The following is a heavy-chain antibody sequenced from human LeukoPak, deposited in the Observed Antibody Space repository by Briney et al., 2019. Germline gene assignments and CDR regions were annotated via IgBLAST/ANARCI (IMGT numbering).Heavy chain of an antibody. J-gene: IGHJ4*02. Sequence: SETLSLTCAVYGGSFSGYYWSWIRQPPGEGLEWIGEINHSGSTNYNPSPKSRVTISVDTSKNQFSLKLSSVTATDTAVYYCARGGRLGYCSGGSCYSFDYWGQGTLVTVSS. CDR2: INHSGST. CDR3: ARGGRLGYCSGGSCYSFDY. D-gene: IGHD2-15*01. CDR1: GGSFSGYY. V-gene: IGHV4-34*01.